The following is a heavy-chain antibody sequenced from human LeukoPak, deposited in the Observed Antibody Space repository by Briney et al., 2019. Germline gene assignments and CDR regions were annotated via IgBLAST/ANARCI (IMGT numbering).Heavy chain of an antibody. CDR1: RFTFSNAW. V-gene: IGHV3-15*01. J-gene: IGHJ4*02. Sequence: GGSLRLSCAASRFTFSNAWMNWVCQAPGKGLEWVGRIKSKVDGETTDYAAPVKGRFTISRDDSNNMVYLQMNNLKIEDTAVYYCALDEPNYAPYDFDYWGQGTLVTVSS. CDR3: ALDEPNYAPYDFDY. D-gene: IGHD4/OR15-4a*01. CDR2: IKSKVDGETT.